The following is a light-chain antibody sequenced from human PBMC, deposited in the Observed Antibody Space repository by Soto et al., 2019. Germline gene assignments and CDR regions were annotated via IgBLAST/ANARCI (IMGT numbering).Light chain of an antibody. J-gene: IGLJ1*01. V-gene: IGLV1-40*01. CDR1: SSNIGAGYD. CDR2: GNS. CDR3: QSYASSLSGCV. Sequence: QCVLTQPPSVSGSPGQRVTISCTGSSSNIGAGYDVHWYQQLPGTAPKLLIYGNSNRPSGVPDRFSGSKSGTSASLAITGLQAEDEADYYCQSYASSLSGCVFGTGTKVTDL.